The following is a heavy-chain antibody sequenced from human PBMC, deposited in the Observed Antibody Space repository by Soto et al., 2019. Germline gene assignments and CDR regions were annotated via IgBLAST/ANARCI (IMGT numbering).Heavy chain of an antibody. Sequence: ASETLSLTCAVYGGSFSGYYWSWIRQPPGKGLEWIGEINHSGSTNYNPSLKSRVTISVDTSKNQFSLKLSSVTAADTAVYYCARGGGGSSWYRSPKYVYWGQGTLVTVSS. CDR2: INHSGST. J-gene: IGHJ4*02. CDR1: GGSFSGYY. V-gene: IGHV4-34*01. D-gene: IGHD6-13*01. CDR3: ARGGGGSSWYRSPKYVY.